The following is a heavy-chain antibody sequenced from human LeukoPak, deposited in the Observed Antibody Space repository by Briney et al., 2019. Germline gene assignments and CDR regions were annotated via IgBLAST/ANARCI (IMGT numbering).Heavy chain of an antibody. CDR2: INPDGSEK. Sequence: GGSLRLSCAVSGFTFSSDWMIWVRQAPGKGLEWVANINPDGSEKNYVDSVRGRFTISRDNAKNSLYLQMNSLRAEDTALYYCAKDISPRSQATYYFDYWGQGTLVTVSS. J-gene: IGHJ4*02. V-gene: IGHV3-7*03. CDR3: AKDISPRSQATYYFDY. CDR1: GFTFSSDW.